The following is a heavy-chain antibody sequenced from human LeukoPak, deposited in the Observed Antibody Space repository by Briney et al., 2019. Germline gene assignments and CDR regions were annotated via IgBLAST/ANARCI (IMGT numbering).Heavy chain of an antibody. CDR2: IYYSGST. CDR3: ARYNNYGDLYYYYYMDV. V-gene: IGHV4-59*01. J-gene: IGHJ6*03. D-gene: IGHD4-17*01. CDR1: GGSISSYY. Sequence: SSETLSLTCTVSGGSISSYYWSWIRQPPGKGLEWIGYIYYSGSTNYNPSLKSRVTISVDTSKNQFSLELSSVTAADTAVYYCARYNNYGDLYYYYYMDVWGKGTTVTISS.